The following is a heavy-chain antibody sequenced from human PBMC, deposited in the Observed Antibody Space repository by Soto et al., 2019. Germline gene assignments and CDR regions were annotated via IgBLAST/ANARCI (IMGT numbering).Heavy chain of an antibody. Sequence: PGESLKISCKASGYNFTHHWIVWVRQMPGKGLEWMGVIFPGDSDTRYSPSFQGQVTISADKSSSTAFLQWGSLEASDSAMYYCARQRNAYYGMAVWGQGTTVTVSS. CDR1: GYNFTHHW. CDR3: ARQRNAYYGMAV. CDR2: IFPGDSDT. V-gene: IGHV5-51*01. J-gene: IGHJ6*02.